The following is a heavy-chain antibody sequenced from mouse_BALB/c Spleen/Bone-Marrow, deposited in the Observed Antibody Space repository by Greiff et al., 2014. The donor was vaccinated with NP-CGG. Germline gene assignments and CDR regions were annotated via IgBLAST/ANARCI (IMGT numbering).Heavy chain of an antibody. CDR2: IDSNGGST. D-gene: IGHD2-1*01. V-gene: IGHV5-6-3*01. CDR1: GFTFSSYG. CDR3: ARGIYGNYVDYFDY. Sequence: EVMLVESGGGLVQPGGSLKLSCAASGFTFSSYGMSWVRQTPDKRLELVASIDSNGGSTYYPDSVKGRFTISRDNAKNTLSLQMSSLKSEDTAMYYCARGIYGNYVDYFDYWGQGTTLTVSS. J-gene: IGHJ2*01.